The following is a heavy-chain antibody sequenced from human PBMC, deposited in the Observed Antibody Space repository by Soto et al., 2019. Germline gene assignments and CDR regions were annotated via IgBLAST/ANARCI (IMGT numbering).Heavy chain of an antibody. CDR1: GYSFHNSG. CDR2: ISVFNGYA. D-gene: IGHD1-1*01. J-gene: IGHJ5*01. CDR3: SKNGTTWFAS. V-gene: IGHV1-18*01. Sequence: QVQLVQSGPELKKPGALVKVSCKTSGYSFHNSGISWVRQAPGQGLEWMGWISVFNGYAHSAQKFQGRVIMTADTFTSTAYMELRGLRSDDTAMYYCSKNGTTWFASWGQGTPVTVSS.